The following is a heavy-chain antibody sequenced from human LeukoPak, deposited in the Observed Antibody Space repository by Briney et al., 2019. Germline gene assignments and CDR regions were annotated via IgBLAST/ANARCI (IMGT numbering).Heavy chain of an antibody. CDR1: GGTTDDYG. CDR2: INWDGTNT. D-gene: IGHD6-13*01. J-gene: IGHJ4*02. V-gene: IGHV3-20*04. Sequence: GGSLRLSCAVSGGTTDDYGMSWVRQAPGKGLEWVSGINWDGTNTYYAESVKGRFAISRDSAEKSLYLHMNSLRDDDTAFYYCVKDLSSSGYSFDYWGQGTLVTVSA. CDR3: VKDLSSSGYSFDY.